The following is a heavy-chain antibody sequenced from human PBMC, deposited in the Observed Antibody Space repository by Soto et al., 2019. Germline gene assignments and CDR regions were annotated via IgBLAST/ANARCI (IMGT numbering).Heavy chain of an antibody. D-gene: IGHD6-6*01. CDR1: GGSISSYY. Sequence: SETLSLTCTVSGGSISSYYWSWIRQPAGKGLEWIGRIYTSGSTNYNPSLKSRVTMSVDTSKNQFSLKLSPVTAADTAVYYCARDHPSIRGSSAYYYYYYGMDVWGQGTTVTVS. CDR2: IYTSGST. J-gene: IGHJ6*02. CDR3: ARDHPSIRGSSAYYYYYYGMDV. V-gene: IGHV4-4*07.